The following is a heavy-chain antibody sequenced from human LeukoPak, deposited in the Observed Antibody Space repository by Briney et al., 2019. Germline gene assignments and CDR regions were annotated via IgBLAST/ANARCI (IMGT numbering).Heavy chain of an antibody. D-gene: IGHD2-8*01. Sequence: SETLSLTCAVYGGSFSGYYWSWIRQPPGKGLEWIGEINHSGSTNYNPSLKSRVTISVDTSKNQFSLELSSVTAADTAVYYCARDLSMADLGWFDPWGQGTLVTVSS. CDR1: GGSFSGYY. CDR2: INHSGST. CDR3: ARDLSMADLGWFDP. J-gene: IGHJ5*02. V-gene: IGHV4-34*01.